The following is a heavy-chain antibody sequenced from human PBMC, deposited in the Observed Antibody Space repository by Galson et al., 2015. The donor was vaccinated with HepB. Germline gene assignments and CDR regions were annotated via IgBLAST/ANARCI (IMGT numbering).Heavy chain of an antibody. J-gene: IGHJ5*02. CDR2: IIPIFGTA. D-gene: IGHD2-8*02. CDR3: ARVLAIPRWCFDP. V-gene: IGHV1-69*13. Sequence: SVKVSCKASGGTFSSYAISWVRQAPGQGLEWMGGIIPIFGTANYAQKFQGRVTITADESTSTAYMELSSLRSEDTAVYYCARVLAIPRWCFDPWGQGTLVTVSS. CDR1: GGTFSSYA.